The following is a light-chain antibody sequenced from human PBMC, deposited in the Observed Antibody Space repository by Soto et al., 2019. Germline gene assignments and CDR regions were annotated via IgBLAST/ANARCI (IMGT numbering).Light chain of an antibody. Sequence: QSVLTQPASVSGSPGQAITISCTGTSSDVGGYTYVSWYQQHPGKAPKFIIYDVSNRPSGVSNRFSGSKSDNTASLTISGLQAEDEADSYCSSYTTSNTRQIVFGTGTKVTVL. J-gene: IGLJ1*01. CDR3: SSYTTSNTRQIV. V-gene: IGLV2-14*01. CDR2: DVS. CDR1: SSDVGGYTY.